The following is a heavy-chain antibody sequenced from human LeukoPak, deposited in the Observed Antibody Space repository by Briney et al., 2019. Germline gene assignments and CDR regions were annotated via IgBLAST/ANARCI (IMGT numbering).Heavy chain of an antibody. CDR3: ARDASGSSTGLIDS. CDR1: GFTLRSYG. CDR2: ISTTSYYI. J-gene: IGHJ4*02. D-gene: IGHD1-26*01. V-gene: IGHV3-21*01. Sequence: PGGSLRLSCVASGFTLRSYGMNWVRQAPGKGLEWVSYISTTSYYIYYADSVKGRFTISRDDAKNSLYLQMNSLRTEDTAVYYCARDASGSSTGLIDSWGQGTLVTVSS.